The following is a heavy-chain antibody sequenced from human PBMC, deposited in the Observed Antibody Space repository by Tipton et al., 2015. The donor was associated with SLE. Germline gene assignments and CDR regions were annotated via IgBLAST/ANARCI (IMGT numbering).Heavy chain of an antibody. CDR1: GGSISSSSYY. J-gene: IGHJ6*02. D-gene: IGHD3-22*01. CDR2: IYYSGST. CDR3: ARGQYYYESSGYSYYYYGMDV. V-gene: IGHV4-39*07. Sequence: LRLSCTVSGGSISSSSYYWGWIRQPPGKGLEWIGSIYYSGSTNYNPSLKSRVTISVDTSKNQFSLKLSSVTAADTAVYYCARGQYYYESSGYSYYYYGMDVWGQGTTVTVSS.